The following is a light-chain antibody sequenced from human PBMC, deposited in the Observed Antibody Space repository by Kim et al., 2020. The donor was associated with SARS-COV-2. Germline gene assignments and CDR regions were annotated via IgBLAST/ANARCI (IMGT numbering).Light chain of an antibody. CDR1: SGSVSTRYY. Sequence: VTPTCGLSSGSVSTRYYPSWYQHTPGKAPRTLIYSTNTRSSGVPDRFSGSILGNKAALTITGAQADDESDYYCVLYMGSGTWVFGGGTQLTVL. CDR3: VLYMGSGTWV. J-gene: IGLJ3*02. CDR2: STN. V-gene: IGLV8-61*01.